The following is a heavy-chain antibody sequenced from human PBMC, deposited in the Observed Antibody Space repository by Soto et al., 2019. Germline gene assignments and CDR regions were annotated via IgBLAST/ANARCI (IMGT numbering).Heavy chain of an antibody. CDR1: GFMFSDYY. CDR2: CRNKANSHTT. D-gene: IGHD3-22*01. V-gene: IGHV3-72*01. CDR3: ARGPDRSGGGTMDY. J-gene: IGHJ4*02. Sequence: EVQLVESGGGLVQPGGSLRLSCAASGFMFSDYYMEWVRQAPGKGLEWVGRCRNKANSHTTAYAASVQGRFTLSRDDSKNSLNLQMNSLKTEDTAVYYCARGPDRSGGGTMDYWGQGTLVTVSS.